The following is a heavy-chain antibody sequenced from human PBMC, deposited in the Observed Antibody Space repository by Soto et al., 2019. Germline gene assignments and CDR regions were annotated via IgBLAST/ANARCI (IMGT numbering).Heavy chain of an antibody. V-gene: IGHV6-1*01. Sequence: PSQTLSLTCAISGDSVSSNSAAWNWIRRSPSRGLEWLGRTYYRSKWYNDYAVSVKSRITINPDTSKNQFSLQLNSVTPEDTAVYYCAREYYDILTNWFDPWGQGTLVTVSS. CDR3: AREYYDILTNWFDP. D-gene: IGHD3-9*01. CDR2: TYYRSKWYN. CDR1: GDSVSSNSAA. J-gene: IGHJ5*02.